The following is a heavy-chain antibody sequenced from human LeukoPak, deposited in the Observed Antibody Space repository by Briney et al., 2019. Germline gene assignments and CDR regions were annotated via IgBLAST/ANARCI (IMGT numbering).Heavy chain of an antibody. V-gene: IGHV3-48*01. CDR3: ARDRAIFGVVNDY. Sequence: PGGSLRLSCAASGFTFSSYGMNWVRQAPGKGLEWVSYISSSSSTIYYADSVKGRFTISRDNAKNSLYLQMNSLRAEDTAVYYCARDRAIFGVVNDYWGQGTLVTVSS. CDR2: ISSSSSTI. D-gene: IGHD3-3*01. J-gene: IGHJ4*02. CDR1: GFTFSSYG.